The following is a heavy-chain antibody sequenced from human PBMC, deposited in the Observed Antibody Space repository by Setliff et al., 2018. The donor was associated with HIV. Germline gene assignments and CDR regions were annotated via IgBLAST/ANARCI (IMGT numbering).Heavy chain of an antibody. Sequence: PSETLCLTCAVYGRSFSGYYWNRIRQSPGKGLEWIGEINHSGGTNYNPSLKSRVTMSIDTSKNQFSLNVSSVTAADTAVYYCARGWGHDGFDFWGQGTMVTVSS. J-gene: IGHJ3*01. V-gene: IGHV4-34*01. CDR2: INHSGGT. CDR1: GRSFSGYY. CDR3: ARGWGHDGFDF. D-gene: IGHD7-27*01.